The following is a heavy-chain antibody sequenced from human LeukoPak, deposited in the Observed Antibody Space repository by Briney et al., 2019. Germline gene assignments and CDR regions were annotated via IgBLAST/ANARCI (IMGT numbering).Heavy chain of an antibody. Sequence: GRSLRLSCAASGFTFSRYAMHWVRQAPGKGLEWVALISYDGSNKYYVDSVKGRFTISRDNSKYTLYLQMNSLRAEDTAVYYCAKMWWSGYPQGADYWGQGTLVTVSS. CDR1: GFTFSRYA. CDR2: ISYDGSNK. CDR3: AKMWWSGYPQGADY. V-gene: IGHV3-30*18. J-gene: IGHJ4*02. D-gene: IGHD3-3*01.